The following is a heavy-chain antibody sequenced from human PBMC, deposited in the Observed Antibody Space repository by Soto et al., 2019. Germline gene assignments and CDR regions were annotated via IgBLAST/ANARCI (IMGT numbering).Heavy chain of an antibody. CDR3: ASLPYDYSKARFDP. Sequence: SETLSLTCAVYGGSFSGYYWSWIRQPPGKGLEWIGEINHSGSTNYNPSLKSRVTISVDTSKNQFSLKLSSVTAADTAVYYCASLPYDYSKARFDPWGQGTLVTVSS. CDR2: INHSGST. J-gene: IGHJ5*02. V-gene: IGHV4-34*01. CDR1: GGSFSGYY. D-gene: IGHD4-4*01.